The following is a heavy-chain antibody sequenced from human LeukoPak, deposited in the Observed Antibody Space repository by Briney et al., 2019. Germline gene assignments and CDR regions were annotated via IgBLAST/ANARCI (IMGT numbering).Heavy chain of an antibody. D-gene: IGHD6-19*01. J-gene: IGHJ4*02. V-gene: IGHV4-39*07. CDR1: GGSISSSSYY. CDR3: ARDRLAVAGLFDY. Sequence: SETLSLTCTVSGGSISSSSYYWGWIRQPPGKGLEWIGSIYYSGSTYYNPSLKSRVTISVDTSKNQFSLKLSSVTAADTAVYYCARDRLAVAGLFDYWGQGTLVTVSS. CDR2: IYYSGST.